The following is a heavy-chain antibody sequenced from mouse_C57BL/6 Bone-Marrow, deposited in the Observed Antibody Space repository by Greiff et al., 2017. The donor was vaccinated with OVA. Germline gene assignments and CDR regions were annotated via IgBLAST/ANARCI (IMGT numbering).Heavy chain of an antibody. J-gene: IGHJ1*03. V-gene: IGHV2-2*01. CDR2: IWSGGST. D-gene: IGHD2-4*01. Sequence: VQRVESGPGLVQPSQSLSITCTVSGFSLTSYGVHWVRQSPGKGLEWLGVIWSGGSTDYNAAFISRLSISKDNSKSQVFFKMNSLQADDTAIYYCARDDYDNWYFDVWGTGTTVTVSS. CDR3: ARDDYDNWYFDV. CDR1: GFSLTSYG.